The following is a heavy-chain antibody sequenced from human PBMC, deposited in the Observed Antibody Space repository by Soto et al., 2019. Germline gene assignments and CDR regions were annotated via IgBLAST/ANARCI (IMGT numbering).Heavy chain of an antibody. J-gene: IGHJ4*02. CDR2: ISAYNGNT. D-gene: IGHD5-12*01. V-gene: IGHV1-18*01. Sequence: ASGKVSCKASGYTFTSHGITWVRQAPGQGLEWMGWISAYNGNTNYTQNLQGRLTMTTDTSTSTAYMELRSLRSDDTAVYYCARDLGGYNSIAAYWGQGALVTVSS. CDR3: ARDLGGYNSIAAY. CDR1: GYTFTSHG.